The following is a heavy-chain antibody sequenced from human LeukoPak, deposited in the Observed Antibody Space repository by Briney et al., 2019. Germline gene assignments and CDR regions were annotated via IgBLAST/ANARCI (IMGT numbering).Heavy chain of an antibody. CDR2: ISASGVMT. J-gene: IGHJ4*02. CDR3: AKGDYGGNSGSFFDY. CDR1: GFTFNNYA. D-gene: IGHD4-23*01. Sequence: GGSLRLSCAASGFTFNNYAMTWVRQAPGKGLEWVSSISASGVMTYYADSVKGRFTISRDNSKNTLYLQMNSLGAEDTAIYYCAKGDYGGNSGSFFDYWGQGTLVTVSS. V-gene: IGHV3-23*01.